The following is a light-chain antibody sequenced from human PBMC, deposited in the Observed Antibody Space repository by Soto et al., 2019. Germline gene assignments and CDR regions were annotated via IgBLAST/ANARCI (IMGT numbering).Light chain of an antibody. Sequence: IVMPQSPVTLSESPGESAPLSCRARPSVSINLAWYQQQPGPAPRLLIYGASTRATGIPARFSGSGSGTEFTLTSSSLQSEDVARDYCQQYNKWPLTFGGGTKVEIK. CDR3: QQYNKWPLT. V-gene: IGKV3-15*01. CDR1: PSVSIN. J-gene: IGKJ4*01. CDR2: GAS.